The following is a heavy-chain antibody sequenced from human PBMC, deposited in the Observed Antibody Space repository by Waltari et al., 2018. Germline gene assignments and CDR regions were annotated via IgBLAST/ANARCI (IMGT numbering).Heavy chain of an antibody. J-gene: IGHJ4*02. D-gene: IGHD3-10*01. CDR1: GFIFSSYT. Sequence: EVQLVESGGGLVKPGGSLRLSCAASGFIFSSYTMNWVRQAQGKGLEWVSSISTRSSSIYYADSVKGRFTSSRDNAKNSLYRQMNSLIAEDTAVYYCARDPYGYFDYWGQGTLVTVSS. CDR2: ISTRSSSI. V-gene: IGHV3-21*01. CDR3: ARDPYGYFDY.